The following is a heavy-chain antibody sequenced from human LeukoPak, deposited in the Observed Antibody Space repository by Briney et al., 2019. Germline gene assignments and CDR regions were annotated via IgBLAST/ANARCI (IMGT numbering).Heavy chain of an antibody. J-gene: IGHJ4*02. V-gene: IGHV4-4*07. CDR3: AXXXXYYGSGTLDY. Sequence: PSETLSLTCTVSGGSISSYYWTWIRQPAGKGLECIGRIYNSENTDYIPSLKSRVTMSVDTSKNRFSLKLSSVTAADTAVYYCAXXXXYYGSGTLDYWGQGTLVTVSS. CDR2: IYNSENT. CDR1: GGSISSYY. D-gene: IGHD3-10*01.